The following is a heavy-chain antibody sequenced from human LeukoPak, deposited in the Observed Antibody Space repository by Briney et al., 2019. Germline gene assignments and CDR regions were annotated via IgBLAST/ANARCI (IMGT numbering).Heavy chain of an antibody. CDR1: GGSISSSNW. CDR3: ARFTGGDPFYFDY. V-gene: IGHV4-4*02. Sequence: PSGTLSLTCAVSGGSISSSNWWSWVRQPPGKGLEWIGEIYHSGSTNYNPSLKSRVTISVDKSKNQFSLKLSSVTAADTAVYYCARFTGGDPFYFDYWGQGTLVTVSS. CDR2: IYHSGST. J-gene: IGHJ4*02. D-gene: IGHD4-17*01.